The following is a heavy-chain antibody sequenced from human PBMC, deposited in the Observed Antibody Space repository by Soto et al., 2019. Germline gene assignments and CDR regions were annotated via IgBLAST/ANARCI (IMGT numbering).Heavy chain of an antibody. CDR1: GGSFSGYY. CDR3: AMQKYCSGGSCLLSIILRGQYYYYMVV. J-gene: IGHJ6*03. V-gene: IGHV4-34*01. D-gene: IGHD2-15*01. Sequence: SETLSLTCAVYGGSFSGYYWSWIRQPPGKGLEWIGEINHSGSTNYNPSLKSRVTISVDTSKNQFSLKLSSVTAADTAVYYCAMQKYCSGGSCLLSIILRGQYYYYMVVWGKGTTVTVSS. CDR2: INHSGST.